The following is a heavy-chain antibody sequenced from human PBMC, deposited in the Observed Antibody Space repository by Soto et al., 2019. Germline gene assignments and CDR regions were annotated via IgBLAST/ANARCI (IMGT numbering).Heavy chain of an antibody. Sequence: SETLSLTCTVSGGSISSYYWSWIRQPPGKGLEWIGYIYYSGSTNYNPSLKSRVTISVDTSKNQFSLKLSSVTAADTAVYYCARHYYGDPYTYFDYWGQGTLVTVSS. V-gene: IGHV4-59*01. CDR1: GGSISSYY. CDR3: ARHYYGDPYTYFDY. D-gene: IGHD4-17*01. CDR2: IYYSGST. J-gene: IGHJ4*02.